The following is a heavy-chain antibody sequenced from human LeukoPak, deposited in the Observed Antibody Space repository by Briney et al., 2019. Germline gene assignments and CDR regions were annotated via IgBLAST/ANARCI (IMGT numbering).Heavy chain of an antibody. CDR2: ISSSSSST. V-gene: IGHV3-23*01. CDR1: GFTFSSYA. Sequence: PGWSLRLSCAASGFTFSSYAMRWVRQAPGKGLEGVSVISSSSSSTYYADSVKGRFTISRDNSKNTLYVQMNSLRAEDTAVYYCAKDGVEPAAMRGYFDYWGQGTLVTVSS. D-gene: IGHD2-2*01. CDR3: AKDGVEPAAMRGYFDY. J-gene: IGHJ4*02.